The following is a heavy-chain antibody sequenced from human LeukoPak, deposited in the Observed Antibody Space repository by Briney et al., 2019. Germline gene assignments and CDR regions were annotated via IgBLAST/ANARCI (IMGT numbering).Heavy chain of an antibody. V-gene: IGHV3-30-3*01. CDR1: GFTFSSYA. D-gene: IGHD6-19*01. Sequence: PGRSLRLSCAASGFTFSSYAMHWVRQAPGKGLEWVAVISYDGSNKYYADSVKGRFTISRDNSKNTLYLQMKSLRAEDTAVYYCARDHKWLVTTYYFDYWGQGTLVTVSS. J-gene: IGHJ4*02. CDR3: ARDHKWLVTTYYFDY. CDR2: ISYDGSNK.